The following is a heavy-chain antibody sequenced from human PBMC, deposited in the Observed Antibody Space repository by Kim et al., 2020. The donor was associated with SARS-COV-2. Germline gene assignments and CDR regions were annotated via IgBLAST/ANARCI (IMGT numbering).Heavy chain of an antibody. D-gene: IGHD3-10*01. V-gene: IGHV3-23*01. J-gene: IGHJ4*02. Sequence: GGSLRLSCAASGFTFSSYAMSWVRQAPGKGLEWVSAISGSGGSTYYADSVKGRFTISRDNSKNTLYLQMNSLRAEDTAVYYCAATRRYYYGSGSYSPEYYFDYWGQGTLVTVSS. CDR3: AATRRYYYGSGSYSPEYYFDY. CDR1: GFTFSSYA. CDR2: ISGSGGST.